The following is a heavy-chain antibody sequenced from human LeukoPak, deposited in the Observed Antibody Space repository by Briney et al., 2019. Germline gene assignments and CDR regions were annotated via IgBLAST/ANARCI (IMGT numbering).Heavy chain of an antibody. CDR1: GGSFSGYY. J-gene: IGHJ6*03. D-gene: IGHD2-15*01. CDR2: INHSGST. CDR3: ARAGLRSCSGGSCYSHYMDV. V-gene: IGHV4-34*01. Sequence: PSETLSLTCAVCGGSFSGYYWSWIRQPPGKGLEWIGEINHSGSTNYNPSLKSRVTISVHTSKNQFSLKLSSVTAADTAVYYCARAGLRSCSGGSCYSHYMDVWGKGTTVTVSS.